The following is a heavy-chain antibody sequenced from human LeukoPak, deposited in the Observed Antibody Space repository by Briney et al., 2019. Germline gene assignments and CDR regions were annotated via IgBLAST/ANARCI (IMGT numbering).Heavy chain of an antibody. CDR2: IYHSGST. Sequence: PSETLSLTCTVSGGSISSGGYYWSWIRQPPGKGLEWIGYIYHSGSTYYNPSLKSRVTISVDRSKNQFSLKLSSVTAADTAVYYCARDRPHHRGGAYYFDYWGQGTLVTVSS. V-gene: IGHV4-30-2*01. J-gene: IGHJ4*02. CDR3: ARDRPHHRGGAYYFDY. D-gene: IGHD1-14*01. CDR1: GGSISSGGYY.